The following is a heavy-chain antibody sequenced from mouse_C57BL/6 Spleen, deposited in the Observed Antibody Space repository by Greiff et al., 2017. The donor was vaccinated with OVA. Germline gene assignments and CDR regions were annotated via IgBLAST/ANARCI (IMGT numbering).Heavy chain of an antibody. Sequence: QVQLQQSGPELVKPGASVKISCKASGYSFTSYYIHWVKQRPGQGLEWIGWIYPGSGNTKYNEKFKGKATLTADTSSSTAYMQLSSLTSEDSAVYYCARSFYDGWAMDYWGQGTSVTVSS. CDR3: ARSFYDGWAMDY. V-gene: IGHV1-66*01. J-gene: IGHJ4*01. CDR2: IYPGSGNT. D-gene: IGHD2-3*01. CDR1: GYSFTSYY.